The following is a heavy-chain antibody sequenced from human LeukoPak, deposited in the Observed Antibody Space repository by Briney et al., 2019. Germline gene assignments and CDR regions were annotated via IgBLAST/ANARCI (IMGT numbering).Heavy chain of an antibody. V-gene: IGHV4-34*01. Sequence: SETLSLTCAVYGGSLSGYYWSWIRQPPGKGLEWIGEINHSGSTNYNPSLESRVTISVDTSKNQFSLKLSSVTAADTAVYYCARRVYKSMYSSGWHFDYWGQGTLVTVSS. J-gene: IGHJ4*02. CDR1: GGSLSGYY. CDR2: INHSGST. D-gene: IGHD6-19*01. CDR3: ARRVYKSMYSSGWHFDY.